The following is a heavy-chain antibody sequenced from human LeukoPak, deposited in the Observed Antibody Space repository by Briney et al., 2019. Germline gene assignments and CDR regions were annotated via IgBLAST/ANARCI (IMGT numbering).Heavy chain of an antibody. CDR1: GGSFSGYY. CDR2: INHSGST. J-gene: IGHJ5*02. Sequence: SETLSLTCAVYGGSFSGYYWSWIRQPPGKGLEWIGEINHSGSTNYNPSLKSRVTISVDTSKNQFSLKLSSVTAADTAVYYCARVLRQGWNDDVGGWFDPWGQGTLVTVSS. D-gene: IGHD1-1*01. CDR3: ARVLRQGWNDDVGGWFDP. V-gene: IGHV4-34*01.